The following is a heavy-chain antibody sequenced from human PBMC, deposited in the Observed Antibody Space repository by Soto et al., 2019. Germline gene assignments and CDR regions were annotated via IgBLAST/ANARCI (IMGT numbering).Heavy chain of an antibody. CDR3: ASCYGDYEFPCEY. J-gene: IGHJ4*02. D-gene: IGHD4-17*01. Sequence: EVQLVESGGGLVQPGGSLRLSCEGSGFTFTDYSMLWVRQAPGKGLEWVSYISSTSNIAFYVDSVEGRFTTYRDNAKNSLYLQMNSLRDEDTAVYYCASCYGDYEFPCEYWGQGTLVTVSS. V-gene: IGHV3-48*02. CDR2: ISSTSNIA. CDR1: GFTFTDYS.